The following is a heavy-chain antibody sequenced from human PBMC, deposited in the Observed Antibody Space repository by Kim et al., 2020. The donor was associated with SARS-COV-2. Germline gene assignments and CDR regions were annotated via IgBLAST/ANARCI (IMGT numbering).Heavy chain of an antibody. CDR3: ARIPVGLWFGEAQYFDL. CDR2: INHSGST. Sequence: SDTLSLTCAVYGGSFSGYYWSWIRQPPGKGLEWIGEINHSGSTNYNPSLKSRVTISVDTSKNQFSLKLSSVTAADTAVYYCARIPVGLWFGEAQYFDLWGRGTLVTVSS. CDR1: GGSFSGYY. V-gene: IGHV4-34*01. D-gene: IGHD3-10*01. J-gene: IGHJ2*01.